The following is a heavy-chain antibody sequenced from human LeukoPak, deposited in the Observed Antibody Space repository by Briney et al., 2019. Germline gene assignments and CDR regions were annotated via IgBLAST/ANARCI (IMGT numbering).Heavy chain of an antibody. CDR2: ISSSGSTI. D-gene: IGHD2-21*01. J-gene: IGHJ4*02. Sequence: NPGGSLRLSCAASGFTFSDYYMSWIRQAPGKGLEWVSYISSSGSTIYYADSVKGRFTISRDNAKNSLYLQMNSLRAEDAAVYCARAPVTSCRGAYCYPFDYWGQGTLVTVSS. CDR3: ARAPVTSCRGAYCYPFDY. CDR1: GFTFSDYY. V-gene: IGHV3-11*01.